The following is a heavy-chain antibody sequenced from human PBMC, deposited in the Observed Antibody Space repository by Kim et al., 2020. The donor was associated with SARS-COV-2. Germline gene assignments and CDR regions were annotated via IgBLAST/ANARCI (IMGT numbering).Heavy chain of an antibody. V-gene: IGHV5-51*01. Sequence: GESLKISCKGSGYRFTSYWIGWVRQMPGKGLEWMGIIYPGDSNTRYSPSFQGQVTMSDDKSISTAYLQWSSLRASDTAMYYCARRKDSSGWFGSAFDIWGQGTMVTVSS. CDR1: GYRFTSYW. CDR3: ARRKDSSGWFGSAFDI. CDR2: IYPGDSNT. J-gene: IGHJ3*02. D-gene: IGHD6-19*01.